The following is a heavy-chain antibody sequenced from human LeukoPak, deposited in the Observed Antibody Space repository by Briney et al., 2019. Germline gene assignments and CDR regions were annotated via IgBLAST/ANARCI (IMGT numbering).Heavy chain of an antibody. CDR1: GGSISSYY. D-gene: IGHD3-10*01. V-gene: IGHV4-59*01. J-gene: IGHJ4*02. CDR3: ARLTMVRGVIIPLNPHFDY. Sequence: SETLSLTCTVSGGSISSYYWSWIRQPPGKGLEWIGYIYYSGSTNYNPSLKSRVTISVDTSKNQFSLKLSSVTAADTAVYYCARLTMVRGVIIPLNPHFDYWGQGTLVTVSS. CDR2: IYYSGST.